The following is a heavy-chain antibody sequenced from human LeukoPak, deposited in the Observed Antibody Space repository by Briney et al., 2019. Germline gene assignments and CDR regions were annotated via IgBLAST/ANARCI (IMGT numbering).Heavy chain of an antibody. J-gene: IGHJ6*03. CDR2: INPSGGST. CDR3: ARDGVLWFGELSHYYMDV. V-gene: IGHV1-46*01. CDR1: GYSFTSYY. Sequence: ASLKVSCKASGYSFTSYYMHWVRQAPGQGLEWMGIINPSGGSTSYAQKFQGRVTMTRDTSTSTVYMELSSLRSEDTAVYYCARDGVLWFGELSHYYMDVWGKGTTVTVSS. D-gene: IGHD3-10*01.